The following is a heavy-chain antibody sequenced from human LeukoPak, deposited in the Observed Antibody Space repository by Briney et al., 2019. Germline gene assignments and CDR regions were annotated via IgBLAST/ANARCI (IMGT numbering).Heavy chain of an antibody. Sequence: GGSLRLSCAASGFTFSSYAMSWVRQAPGKGLEWVSAISGSGDSTYSADSVKGRFTISRDNSKNTLYLQMNSLRAEDTAVYYCAKDKVGSTSGWYGVFDYWGQGTLVTVSS. CDR3: AKDKVGSTSGWYGVFDY. D-gene: IGHD6-19*01. CDR1: GFTFSSYA. V-gene: IGHV3-23*01. CDR2: ISGSGDST. J-gene: IGHJ4*02.